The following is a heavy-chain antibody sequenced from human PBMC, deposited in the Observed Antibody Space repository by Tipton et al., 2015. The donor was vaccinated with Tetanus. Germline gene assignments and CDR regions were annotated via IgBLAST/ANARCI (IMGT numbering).Heavy chain of an antibody. CDR2: IRSDGSNT. V-gene: IGHV3-74*01. CDR1: GFTSRTYW. J-gene: IGHJ4*02. D-gene: IGHD6-13*01. Sequence: GSLRLSCAASGFTSRTYWMNWIRQAPGKGLAWVSRIRSDGSNTIYADSVKGRFTISRDTAKNTLYLQMNSLRAEDTALHYCAKGGGGTSSWPFDYWGQGTLVTVSS. CDR3: AKGGGGTSSWPFDY.